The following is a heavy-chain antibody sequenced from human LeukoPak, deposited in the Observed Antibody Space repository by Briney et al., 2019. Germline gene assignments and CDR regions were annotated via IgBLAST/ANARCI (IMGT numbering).Heavy chain of an antibody. D-gene: IGHD4-11*01. J-gene: IGHJ4*02. CDR3: ARGGSRVTTVNILDY. CDR2: IRINDGDT. CDR1: GYTYSSYG. Sequence: ASVKVSCKPYGYTYSSYGINWERQAPGQGLVWMGWIRINDGDTNYAQKFKGRVTMTTDTSTNTAYMELRSLGSDDTAVYYCARGGSRVTTVNILDYWGQGALVTVSS. V-gene: IGHV1-18*01.